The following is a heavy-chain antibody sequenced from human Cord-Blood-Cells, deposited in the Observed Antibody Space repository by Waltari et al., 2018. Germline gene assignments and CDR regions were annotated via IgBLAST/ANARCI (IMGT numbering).Heavy chain of an antibody. V-gene: IGHV1-69*06. CDR2: IITIFGTA. CDR1: GGTFSSYA. D-gene: IGHD3-10*01. Sequence: EVKKPGSSVKVSCKASGGTFSSYAISWVRQAPGQGLKWMGGIITIFGTANYAQKFQGRVTITADKSTSTAYMELSSLRSEDTAVYYCARDRGDSSLYYFDYWRQGTLVTVSS. CDR3: ARDRGDSSLYYFDY. J-gene: IGHJ4*02.